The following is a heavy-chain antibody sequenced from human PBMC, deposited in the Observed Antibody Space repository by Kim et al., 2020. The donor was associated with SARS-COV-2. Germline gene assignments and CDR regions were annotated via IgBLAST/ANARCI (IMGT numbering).Heavy chain of an antibody. CDR2: INPNSGGT. D-gene: IGHD3-22*01. CDR3: ARVWGGGYYYDSSGYPDY. J-gene: IGHJ4*02. Sequence: ASVKVSCKASGYTFTGYYMHWVRQAPGQGLEWMGRINPNSGGTNYAQKFQGRVTMTRDTSISTAYMELSRLRSDDTAVYYCARVWGGGYYYDSSGYPDYWGQGTLVTVSS. V-gene: IGHV1-2*06. CDR1: GYTFTGYY.